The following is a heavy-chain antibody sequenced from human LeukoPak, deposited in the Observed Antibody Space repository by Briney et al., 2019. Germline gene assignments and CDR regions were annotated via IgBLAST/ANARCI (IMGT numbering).Heavy chain of an antibody. D-gene: IGHD3-3*01. CDR3: ARDFSRNFDY. CDR1: GFTFSSYS. Sequence: GGSLRLSCAASGFTFSSYSMSWVRQAPGKGLEWVANIKQDGSEKYYVDSVKGRFTISRDNAKNSLYLQMNSLRAEDTAVYYCARDFSRNFDYWGQGTLVTVSS. CDR2: IKQDGSEK. V-gene: IGHV3-7*01. J-gene: IGHJ4*02.